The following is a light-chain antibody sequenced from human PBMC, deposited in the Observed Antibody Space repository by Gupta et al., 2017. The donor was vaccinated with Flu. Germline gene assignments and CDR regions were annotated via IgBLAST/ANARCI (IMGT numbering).Light chain of an antibody. V-gene: IGKV1-39*01. Sequence: DVPMSQSPASRSASVGDRVSITCRAGQNIKGALNWFQQKAGEAAKRMSSGTASLRSRFPSRISSISSKTEVTHTINRLRSEESATYVGQEGYNSSPSITFGRGTKVEIK. CDR2: GTA. CDR1: QNIKGA. CDR3: QEGYNSSPSIT. J-gene: IGKJ4*01.